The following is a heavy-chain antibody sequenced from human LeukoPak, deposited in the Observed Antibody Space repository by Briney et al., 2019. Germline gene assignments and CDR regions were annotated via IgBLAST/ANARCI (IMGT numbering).Heavy chain of an antibody. Sequence: PGGSLRLSCTASGFTFGDYAMSWFRQAPGKGLEWVGFIRSKAYGGTTEYAASVKGRFTISRDDSKSIAYLQMNSLKTEDTAVYYCTSVGLPDYYDSSGYSDYWGQETLVTVSS. J-gene: IGHJ4*02. CDR1: GFTFGDYA. D-gene: IGHD3-22*01. CDR2: IRSKAYGGTT. V-gene: IGHV3-49*03. CDR3: TSVGLPDYYDSSGYSDY.